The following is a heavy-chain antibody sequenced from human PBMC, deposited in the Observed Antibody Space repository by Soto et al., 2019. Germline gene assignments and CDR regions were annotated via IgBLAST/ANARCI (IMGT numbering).Heavy chain of an antibody. CDR1: GGTLSSYG. D-gene: IGHD2-2*01. J-gene: IGHJ6*02. CDR2: IIPMFGTL. CDR3: ARDLYCSSTRCYSYYGMDV. V-gene: IGHV1-69*13. Sequence: SVKVSCKTPGGTLSSYGISWVRQAPGQGLEWMGGIIPMFGTLNYAQKFLGRIRITAEESTSTAYMELSGLRSEDTAVYYCARDLYCSSTRCYSYYGMDVWGPGTTVTVS.